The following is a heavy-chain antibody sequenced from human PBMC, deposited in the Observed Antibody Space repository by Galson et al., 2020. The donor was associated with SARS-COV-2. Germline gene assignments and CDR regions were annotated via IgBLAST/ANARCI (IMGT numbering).Heavy chain of an antibody. Sequence: GGSLRLSCTASGFTSSSYSMNWVRKAPGKGLEWPSYISIAGTIIYYADSVKGRFTISRDNANNSLYLQMNSLRAEDTAVYYCARDPSVRVHAFDLWGQGTMVGVSS. CDR2: ISIAGTII. D-gene: IGHD4-17*01. CDR1: GFTSSSYS. V-gene: IGHV3-48*04. J-gene: IGHJ3*01. CDR3: ARDPSVRVHAFDL.